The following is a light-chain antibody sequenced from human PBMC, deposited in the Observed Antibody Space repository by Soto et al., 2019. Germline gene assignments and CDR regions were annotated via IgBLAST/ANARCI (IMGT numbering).Light chain of an antibody. J-gene: IGLJ3*02. CDR2: VNNDGSH. CDR3: QTWGTGIQV. V-gene: IGLV4-69*01. Sequence: QLVLTQSPSASASLGASVKLTCILSSGHSRYDIAWHQQQPGKGPRYLMKVNNDGSHVKGDGVPDRFSGSGSGAERYLTISSLQSEDEADYYCQTWGTGIQVFGGGTKLTVL. CDR1: SGHSRYD.